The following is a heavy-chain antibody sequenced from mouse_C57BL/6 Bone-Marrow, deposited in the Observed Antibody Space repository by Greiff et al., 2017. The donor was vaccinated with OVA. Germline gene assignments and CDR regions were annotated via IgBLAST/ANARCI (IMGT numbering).Heavy chain of an antibody. D-gene: IGHD1-1*01. V-gene: IGHV1-64*01. CDR1: GYTFTSYW. Sequence: QVQLQQPGAELVKPGASVKLSCKASGYTFTSYWMHWVKQRPGQGLEWIGMIHPNSGSTNYNEKFKSKATLTVDKSSSTAYMQLSSLTSEDSAVYYGARTPTVVAYYYAMDDWGQGTSVTVSS. J-gene: IGHJ4*01. CDR2: IHPNSGST. CDR3: ARTPTVVAYYYAMDD.